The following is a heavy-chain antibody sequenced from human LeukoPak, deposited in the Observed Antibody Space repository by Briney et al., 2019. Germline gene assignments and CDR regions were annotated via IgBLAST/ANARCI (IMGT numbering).Heavy chain of an antibody. Sequence: GGSLRLSCAASGFTFSDYYMSWIRQAPGKGLEWVSYISSSGSTIYYADSVKGRFTISRDKAKNSLYLQMNSLRAEDTAVYYCARDFNTAMVTYYFDYWGQGTLVTVSS. CDR1: GFTFSDYY. CDR2: ISSSGSTI. V-gene: IGHV3-11*01. D-gene: IGHD5-18*01. CDR3: ARDFNTAMVTYYFDY. J-gene: IGHJ4*02.